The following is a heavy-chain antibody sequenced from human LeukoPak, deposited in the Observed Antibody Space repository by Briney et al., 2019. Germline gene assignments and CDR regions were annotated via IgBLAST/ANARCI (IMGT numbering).Heavy chain of an antibody. D-gene: IGHD2-2*01. CDR2: IYPGDSDT. V-gene: IGHV5-51*01. CDR3: ARHGVSSTSYHGWWFDP. CDR1: GYSFTSYW. Sequence: PGETLKISCKGSGYSFTSYWIGWVRQMPGKGLEWMGIIYPGDSDTRYSPSFQGQVTISADKSISTAYLQWSSLKASDTAMYYCARHGVSSTSYHGWWFDPWGQGTLVTVSS. J-gene: IGHJ5*02.